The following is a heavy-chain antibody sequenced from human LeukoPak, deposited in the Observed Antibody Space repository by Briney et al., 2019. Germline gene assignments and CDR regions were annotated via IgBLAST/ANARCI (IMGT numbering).Heavy chain of an antibody. J-gene: IGHJ3*02. CDR2: IIPIFGTA. CDR3: ATIRGPIDPYYYDSSGYYGGGAFDI. CDR1: GGTFSSYA. Sequence: SVKVSCKASGGTFSSYAISWVRQAPGQGLEWMGGIIPIFGTANYAQKFQGRVRITTDESTSTACMELSSLRSEDTAVYYCATIRGPIDPYYYDSSGYYGGGAFDIWGQGTMVTVSS. V-gene: IGHV1-69*05. D-gene: IGHD3-22*01.